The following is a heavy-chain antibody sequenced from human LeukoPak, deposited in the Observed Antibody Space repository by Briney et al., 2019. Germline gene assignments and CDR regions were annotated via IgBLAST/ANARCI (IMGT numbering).Heavy chain of an antibody. D-gene: IGHD1-1*01. V-gene: IGHV4-34*01. Sequence: SETLSLTCAVYGGSFSGYYWSWIRQPPGKGLEWIGEINHSGSTNYNPSLKSRVTISVDTSKNQFSLKLSSVTAADTAVYCCARHLRTTGNDGGDYFDYWGQGTLVTVSS. J-gene: IGHJ4*02. CDR2: INHSGST. CDR1: GGSFSGYY. CDR3: ARHLRTTGNDGGDYFDY.